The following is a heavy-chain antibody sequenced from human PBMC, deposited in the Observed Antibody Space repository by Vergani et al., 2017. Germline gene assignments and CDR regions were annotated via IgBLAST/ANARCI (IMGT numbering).Heavy chain of an antibody. V-gene: IGHV4-39*07. CDR3: AGGRETTVTTIS. J-gene: IGHJ4*02. D-gene: IGHD4-17*01. Sequence: QLQLQESGPGLVKPSETLSLTCTVSGGSISSSSYYWGWIRQPPGKGLEWIGSIYYSGSTYYNPSLKSRVTISVDTSKNQFSLKLSSVTAADTAVYYCAGGRETTVTTISWGQGTLVTVSS. CDR2: IYYSGST. CDR1: GGSISSSSYY.